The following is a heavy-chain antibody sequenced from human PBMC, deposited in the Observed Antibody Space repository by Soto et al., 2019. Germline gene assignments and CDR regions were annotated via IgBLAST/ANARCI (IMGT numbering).Heavy chain of an antibody. CDR1: GFTFSSDW. Sequence: EVQLVESGGGLVQPGGSLRLSCVASGFTFSSDWMHWVRQGAGKGVVWVSRLNMDGSVTNYADSVKGRFTISRDNAKNTVYLQMNSLRGEDTAVYYCARGPRGVYGNDYWGQGALVTVSS. CDR3: ARGPRGVYGNDY. D-gene: IGHD2-8*02. J-gene: IGHJ4*02. V-gene: IGHV3-74*01. CDR2: LNMDGSVT.